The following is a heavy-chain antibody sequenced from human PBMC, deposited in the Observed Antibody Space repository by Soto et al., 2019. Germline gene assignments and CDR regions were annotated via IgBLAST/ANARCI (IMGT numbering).Heavy chain of an antibody. CDR2: TYYRSKWYN. Sequence: SQTLSLTCAISEDSVSSNSAAWNWIRQSPSKGLEWLGRTYYRSKWYNDYAVSVKSRITINPDTSKNQFSLQLNSVTPEDTAVYYCARDRYQLLLGYYYYGMDVWGQGTTVTVSS. CDR1: EDSVSSNSAA. D-gene: IGHD2-2*01. V-gene: IGHV6-1*01. CDR3: ARDRYQLLLGYYYYGMDV. J-gene: IGHJ6*02.